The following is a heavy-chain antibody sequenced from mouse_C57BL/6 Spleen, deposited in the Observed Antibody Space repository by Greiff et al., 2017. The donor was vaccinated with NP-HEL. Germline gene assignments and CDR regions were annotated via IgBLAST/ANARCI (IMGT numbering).Heavy chain of an antibody. CDR3: AGDAGSNYSFDY. CDR1: GFTFSDFY. Sequence: EVKLVESGGGLVQSGRSLRLSCATSGFTFSDFYMEWVRQAPGKGLEWIAASRNKANDYTTEYSASVKGRFIVSRDTSQSILYLQMNALRAEDTAIYYCAGDAGSNYSFDYWGQGTTLTVSS. V-gene: IGHV7-1*01. J-gene: IGHJ2*01. D-gene: IGHD2-5*01. CDR2: SRNKANDYTT.